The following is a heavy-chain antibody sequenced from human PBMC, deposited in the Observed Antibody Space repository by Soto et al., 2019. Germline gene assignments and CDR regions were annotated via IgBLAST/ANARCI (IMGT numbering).Heavy chain of an antibody. D-gene: IGHD3-10*01. CDR1: GFTFSSYA. CDR2: ISASGGST. V-gene: IGHV3-23*01. CDR3: AKDRGIYYGSGSYYI. J-gene: IGHJ3*02. Sequence: DVELLESGGGLGQPGGSLRLSCAASGFTFSSYAMSWVRQAPGKGLEWVAAISASGGSTNYADSVKGRFAISRDNSKDTMHLRMNSLRAEDTAVYYCAKDRGIYYGSGSYYIWGRGTLVTVSS.